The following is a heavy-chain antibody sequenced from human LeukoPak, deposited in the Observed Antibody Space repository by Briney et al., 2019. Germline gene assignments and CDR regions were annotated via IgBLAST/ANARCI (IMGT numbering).Heavy chain of an antibody. D-gene: IGHD6-6*01. Sequence: SETLSLTCTVSGGSISSYYWSWIRQPPGKGLEWIGYIYYSGSTYYNPSLKSRVTISVDTSKNQFSLKLGSVTAADAAVYYCARWTHYSSSSRGYMDVWGKGTTVTVSS. CDR1: GGSISSYY. CDR2: IYYSGST. V-gene: IGHV4-59*12. CDR3: ARWTHYSSSSRGYMDV. J-gene: IGHJ6*03.